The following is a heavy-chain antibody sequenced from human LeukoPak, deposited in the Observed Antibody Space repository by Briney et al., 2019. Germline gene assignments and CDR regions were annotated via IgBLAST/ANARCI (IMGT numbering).Heavy chain of an antibody. CDR2: VNPNSGGT. CDR1: GYTFTDYY. J-gene: IGHJ1*01. CDR3: AREGYSSSPFQH. V-gene: IGHV1-2*02. Sequence: ASVKVSCKASGYTFTDYYMHWVRQAPGQGLEWMGWVNPNSGGTNYAQKFQGRVTMTRDTSISTAYMDLSRLRSDDTAVYYCAREGYSSSPFQHWGQGTLVTVSS. D-gene: IGHD6-13*01.